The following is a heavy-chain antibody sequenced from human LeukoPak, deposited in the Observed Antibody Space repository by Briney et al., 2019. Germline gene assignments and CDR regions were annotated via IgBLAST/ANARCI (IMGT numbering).Heavy chain of an antibody. CDR3: ARDYYDSSGYYRGGDYFDY. Sequence: ASVNVSCTASGYTFTSYGISWVRQAPGQGLEWMGWISAYNGNTNYAQKLQGRVTMTTDTSTNTAYMELRSLRSDDTAVYYCARDYYDSSGYYRGGDYFDYWGQGTLVTVSS. D-gene: IGHD3-22*01. J-gene: IGHJ4*02. V-gene: IGHV1-18*01. CDR2: ISAYNGNT. CDR1: GYTFTSYG.